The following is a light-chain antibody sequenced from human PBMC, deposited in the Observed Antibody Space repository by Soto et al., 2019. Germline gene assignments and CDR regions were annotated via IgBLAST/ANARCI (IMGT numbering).Light chain of an antibody. Sequence: IALTQYPCKMYFFCGGIATISCRASQSVTNSYLAWYRQKPGQAPRLLLYGASSRVTGVPDRFSGSGSGTDFTLTISRLEPEDFAVYYCQQYGSFAQGSNVDI. J-gene: IGKJ1*01. CDR3: QQYGS. CDR2: GAS. V-gene: IGKV3-20*01. CDR1: QSVTNSY.